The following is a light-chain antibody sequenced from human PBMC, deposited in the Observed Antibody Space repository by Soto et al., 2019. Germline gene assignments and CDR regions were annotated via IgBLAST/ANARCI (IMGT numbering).Light chain of an antibody. V-gene: IGLV2-14*01. CDR2: EVT. Sequence: QSALTQPASVSGSPGQSITISCTGTSRDVGTYNYVSWYQQYPGKAPKLLIYEVTNRPSGVSNRFSASKTGNTASLTISGLQAEDEADYYCFSYTSSISWVFGGGTKLTVL. CDR3: FSYTSSISWV. J-gene: IGLJ3*02. CDR1: SRDVGTYNY.